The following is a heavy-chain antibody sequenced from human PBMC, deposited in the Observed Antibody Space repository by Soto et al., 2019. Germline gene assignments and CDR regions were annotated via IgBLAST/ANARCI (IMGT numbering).Heavy chain of an antibody. D-gene: IGHD2-21*01. J-gene: IGHJ6*02. CDR3: ARHSLIISPLFALGF. CDR1: GYTFTNYW. CDR2: IYPSDSET. Sequence: GESLKISCKASGYTFTNYWIGWVRQLPGAGLEWMGMIYPSDSETRYSPSFRGHVTISVDKSISTAYLQWSSLKASDTANYFCARHSLIISPLFALGFWGQGTTVTVSS. V-gene: IGHV5-51*01.